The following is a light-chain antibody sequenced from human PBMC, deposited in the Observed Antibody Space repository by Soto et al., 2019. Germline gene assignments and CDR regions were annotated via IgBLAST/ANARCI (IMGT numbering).Light chain of an antibody. CDR3: QQHNQWPIT. CDR1: QSVSSY. CDR2: DAS. Sequence: IVLTQTPYTLSLSPGERATLSCRASQSVSSYLAWYQQKPGQAPRLLIYDASNRATGIPARFSGSGSGTEFTLTINSLQSEDSAVYYCQQHNQWPITFGQGRLLAV. V-gene: IGKV3-11*01. J-gene: IGKJ5*01.